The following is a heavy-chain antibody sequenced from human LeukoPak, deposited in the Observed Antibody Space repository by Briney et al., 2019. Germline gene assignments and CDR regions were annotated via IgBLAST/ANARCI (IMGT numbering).Heavy chain of an antibody. D-gene: IGHD5-18*01. V-gene: IGHV1-24*01. J-gene: IGHJ4*02. CDR2: FDPEDGET. CDR3: ATWNTAMDNWGHDY. CDR1: GYTLTELS. Sequence: ASVKVSCKVSGYTLTELSMHWVRQAPGKGLEWMGGFDPEDGETIYAQKFQGRVTMTEDTSTDTAYMELSSLRSEDTAVYYCATWNTAMDNWGHDYWGQGTLVTVSS.